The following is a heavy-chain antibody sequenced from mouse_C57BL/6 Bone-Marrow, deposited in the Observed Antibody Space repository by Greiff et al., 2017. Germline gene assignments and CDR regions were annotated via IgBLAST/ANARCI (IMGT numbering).Heavy chain of an antibody. D-gene: IGHD1-1*01. CDR2: IRNKANGYTT. CDR3: ARCPFPLLSTVVRYAMDY. CDR1: GFTFTDYY. V-gene: IGHV7-3*01. Sequence: EVMLVESGGGLVKPGGSLSLSCAASGFTFTDYYMSWVRQPPGKALEWLGFIRNKANGYTTEYSASVKGRFTISRENSQSVLYLQMNALRAEDSATYYGARCPFPLLSTVVRYAMDYWGQGTSVTVSS. J-gene: IGHJ4*01.